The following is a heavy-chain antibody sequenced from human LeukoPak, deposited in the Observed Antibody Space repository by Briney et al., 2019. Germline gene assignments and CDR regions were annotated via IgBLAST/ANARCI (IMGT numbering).Heavy chain of an antibody. Sequence: SGGSLRLSFAASGFTFSSYAMYWVRQAPGKGLEWVSGISGSGGSTYFADSVKGRFTVSRDNSKNTLYLQMNSLRAEDTAVYYCAKDDSPGKEWLEVIDYWGQGTLVTVSS. J-gene: IGHJ4*02. CDR3: AKDDSPGKEWLEVIDY. CDR2: ISGSGGST. V-gene: IGHV3-23*01. CDR1: GFTFSSYA. D-gene: IGHD3-3*01.